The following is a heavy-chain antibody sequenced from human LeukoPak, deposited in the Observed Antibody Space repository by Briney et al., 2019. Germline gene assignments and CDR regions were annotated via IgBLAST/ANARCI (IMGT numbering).Heavy chain of an antibody. V-gene: IGHV3-23*01. D-gene: IGHD5-12*01. CDR3: AKDFFSGYDYRYYFDY. CDR2: ISGSGGST. CDR1: GFTFSSYA. J-gene: IGHJ4*02. Sequence: GGSLRLSCEASGFTFSSYAMSWVRQAPGKGLEWVSAISGSGGSTYYADSVKGRFTISRDNSKNTLYLQMNSLRAEDTAVYYCAKDFFSGYDYRYYFDYWGQGTLVTVSS.